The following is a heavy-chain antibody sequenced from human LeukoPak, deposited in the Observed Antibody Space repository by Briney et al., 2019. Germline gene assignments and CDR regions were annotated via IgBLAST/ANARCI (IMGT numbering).Heavy chain of an antibody. Sequence: SETLSLTCAVYGGSFSGYYWSWLRQPPGKGLEWLGEINHSGKTNYNPSLKSRVTISVDTSKNQFSLKLSSVTAADTAVYYCARGRVDIVVVVAAPRDYYYGMDVWGKGTTVTVSS. CDR1: GGSFSGYY. CDR2: INHSGKT. V-gene: IGHV4-34*01. D-gene: IGHD2-15*01. J-gene: IGHJ6*04. CDR3: ARGRVDIVVVVAAPRDYYYGMDV.